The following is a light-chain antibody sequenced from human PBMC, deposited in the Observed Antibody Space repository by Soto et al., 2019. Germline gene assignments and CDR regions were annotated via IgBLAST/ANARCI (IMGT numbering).Light chain of an antibody. CDR1: QSISSW. Sequence: DIQMTQSPSTLSASVGDRVTITCRASQSISSWLAWYQQKPGKAPKLLIYDASSLESGVPSRFSVSGSGTEFTLTISSLQPDDFATYYCQQYKSDWTFGQGTKVEIK. CDR2: DAS. J-gene: IGKJ1*01. V-gene: IGKV1-5*01. CDR3: QQYKSDWT.